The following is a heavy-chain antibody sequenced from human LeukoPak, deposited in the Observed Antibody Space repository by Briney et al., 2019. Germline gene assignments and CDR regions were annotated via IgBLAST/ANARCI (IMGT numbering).Heavy chain of an antibody. V-gene: IGHV3-48*03. Sequence: PGRSLRLSRAASGFTFSSYEMSWVSQAPGKGLERVSYISSSRSTLYSVASVKGRFTISRDNAKSSLYLQMNSLRAEDTAVYYCARVVPAAMPQLLWFGELDYWGQGTLVTVSS. D-gene: IGHD3-10*01. J-gene: IGHJ4*02. CDR3: ARVVPAAMPQLLWFGELDY. CDR1: GFTFSSYE. CDR2: ISSSRSTL.